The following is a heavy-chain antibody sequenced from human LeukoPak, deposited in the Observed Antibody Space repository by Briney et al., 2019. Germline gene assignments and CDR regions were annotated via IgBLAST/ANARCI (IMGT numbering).Heavy chain of an antibody. CDR1: GGSFSGYY. CDR3: ARVRVGLVVVRNYYMNV. J-gene: IGHJ6*03. V-gene: IGHV4-34*01. CDR2: INHGGSA. D-gene: IGHD3-22*01. Sequence: SETLSLTCAVYGGSFSGYYGSWIRQPPGKGLGWIGEINHGGSANYNPSLKSRVTISVDTSKNQFSLKLSSVTAADMAVYYCARVRVGLVVVRNYYMNVWGKGNTVTISS.